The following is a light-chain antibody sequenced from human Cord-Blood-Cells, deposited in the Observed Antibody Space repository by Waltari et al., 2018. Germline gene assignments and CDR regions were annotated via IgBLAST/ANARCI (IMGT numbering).Light chain of an antibody. CDR3: QQYNNWPPRST. V-gene: IGKV3-15*01. Sequence: EIVMTQSPATLSVSPGERATLYCRASQSVSSNLAWYQQKPGQAPRLLIYGASTRAPGIPARFSGSGSGTEFTLTISSLQSEDFAVYYCQQYNNWPPRSTFGQGTKLEIK. CDR2: GAS. CDR1: QSVSSN. J-gene: IGKJ2*01.